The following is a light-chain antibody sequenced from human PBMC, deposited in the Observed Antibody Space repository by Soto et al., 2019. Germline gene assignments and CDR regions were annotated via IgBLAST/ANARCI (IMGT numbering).Light chain of an antibody. CDR1: QGISSR. CDR3: QQYNSYSRT. V-gene: IGKV1-5*03. J-gene: IGKJ1*01. CDR2: KAS. Sequence: QMTQSPSTLSASVGDRVAITCRASQGISSRLAWYQQKPGKAPKLLIYKASSLESGVPSRFSGSGSGTEFTLTISSLQPDDFATYYCQQYNSYSRTFGQGTKVDI.